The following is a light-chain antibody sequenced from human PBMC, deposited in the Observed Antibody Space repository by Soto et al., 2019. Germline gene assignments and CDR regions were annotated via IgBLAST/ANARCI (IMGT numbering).Light chain of an antibody. Sequence: QSVLTQPASVSGSAGQSFTISCTGTSSDVGGYNYVSWYQQHPGKAPKFMIYDVSNRPSGVSNRFSGSKSGNTASLTIPGLQAEDEADYYCSSYTTGNTRQIVFGTGTKVTVL. CDR1: SSDVGGYNY. V-gene: IGLV2-14*01. CDR2: DVS. J-gene: IGLJ1*01. CDR3: SSYTTGNTRQIV.